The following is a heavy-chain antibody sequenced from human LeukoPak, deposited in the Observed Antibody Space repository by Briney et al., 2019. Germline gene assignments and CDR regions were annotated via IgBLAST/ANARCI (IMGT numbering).Heavy chain of an antibody. V-gene: IGHV3-48*04. J-gene: IGHJ3*02. CDR2: ISSSSSTI. Sequence: GSLRLSCAASGFTFSSYSMNWVRQAPGKGLEWVSYISSSSSTIYYADSVKGRFTISRDNAKNSLYLQMNSLRAEDTAVYYCAREGDYDILTGYRDAFDIWGQGTMVTVSS. CDR3: AREGDYDILTGYRDAFDI. CDR1: GFTFSSYS. D-gene: IGHD3-9*01.